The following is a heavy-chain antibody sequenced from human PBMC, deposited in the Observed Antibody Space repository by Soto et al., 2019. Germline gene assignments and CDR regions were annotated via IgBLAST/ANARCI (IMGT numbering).Heavy chain of an antibody. V-gene: IGHV5-51*01. CDR2: IYPGDSDT. J-gene: IGHJ6*02. Sequence: PGESLISCKGSGYSFTSYWIGWVRQMPGKGLEWMGIIYPGDSDTRYSPSFQGQVTISADKSISTAYLQWSSLKASGTAMYYCARFRTSSTSYYYYGMDVWGQGTTVTVSS. D-gene: IGHD2-2*01. CDR1: GYSFTSYW. CDR3: ARFRTSSTSYYYYGMDV.